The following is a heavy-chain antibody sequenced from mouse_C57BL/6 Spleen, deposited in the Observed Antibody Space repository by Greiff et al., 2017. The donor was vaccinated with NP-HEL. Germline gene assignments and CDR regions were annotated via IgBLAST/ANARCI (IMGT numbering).Heavy chain of an antibody. CDR3: ARWGVGITTVVARDY. J-gene: IGHJ2*01. V-gene: IGHV1-75*01. D-gene: IGHD1-1*01. CDR1: GYTFTDYY. CDR2: IFPGSGST. Sequence: QVQLQQSGPELVKPGASVKISCKASGYTFTDYYINWVKQRPGQGLEWIGWIFPGSGSTYYNEKFKGKATLTVDKSSSTAYMLLSSLTSEDSAVYFWARWGVGITTVVARDYWGQGTTLTVSS.